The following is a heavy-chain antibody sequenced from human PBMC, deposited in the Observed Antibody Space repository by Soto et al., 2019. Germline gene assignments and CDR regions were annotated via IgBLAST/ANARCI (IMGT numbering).Heavy chain of an antibody. Sequence: PSETLSLTCAVHDESLSGYYYTWTRQAPGKGLEWIGDIHSSGSTNYNPSLQTRVTMSVDTSKNQFPLKLSSVTAADTAVYYCARHRYSYGVYYFDYWGQGTLVTVSS. CDR3: ARHRYSYGVYYFDY. CDR1: DESLSGYY. J-gene: IGHJ4*02. CDR2: IHSSGST. V-gene: IGHV4-34*01. D-gene: IGHD5-18*01.